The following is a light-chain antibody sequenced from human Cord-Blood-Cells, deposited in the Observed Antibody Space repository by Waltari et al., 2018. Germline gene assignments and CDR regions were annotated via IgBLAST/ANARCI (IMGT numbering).Light chain of an antibody. V-gene: IGKV4-1*01. CDR2: WAS. Sequence: DIVMTQSPDSLAVSLGERATINCKSSQSVLYSSNNKNYLAWYQQKPGQPPKLLIYWASTRESGVPDLFRCSGSGTDFTLTNSKLQAEDVAGYYCQQYYSTPLTFGGGTKVEIK. CDR3: QQYYSTPLT. J-gene: IGKJ4*01. CDR1: QSVLYSSNNKNY.